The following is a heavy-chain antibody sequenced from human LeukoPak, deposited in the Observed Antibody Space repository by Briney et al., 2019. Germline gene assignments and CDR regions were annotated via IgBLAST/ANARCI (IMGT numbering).Heavy chain of an antibody. CDR2: ISSSSSYI. V-gene: IGHV3-21*01. CDR1: GFTFSSYS. D-gene: IGHD6-13*01. J-gene: IGHJ5*02. Sequence: PGGSLRLSCAASGFTFSSYSMNSVRQAPRKGLEWVSSISSSSSYIYYADSVKGRFTISRDNAKNSLYLQMNSLRAEDTAVYYCARDRGIAAAGAAYNWFDPWGQGTLVTVSS. CDR3: ARDRGIAAAGAAYNWFDP.